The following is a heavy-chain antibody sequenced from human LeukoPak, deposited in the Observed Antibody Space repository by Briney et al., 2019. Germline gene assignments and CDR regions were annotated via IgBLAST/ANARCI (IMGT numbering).Heavy chain of an antibody. V-gene: IGHV3-23*01. Sequence: PGGSLRLSCAASGFSFSSYAMTCVRQAPGKGLEWVSTITAGGGGTYYADSVKGRFTIPRDNSKNTLCLQMNSLTAEDTAIYYCAGTTTVTTKRFQHWGQGTLVTVSS. CDR1: GFSFSSYA. CDR3: AGTTTVTTKRFQH. D-gene: IGHD4-17*01. J-gene: IGHJ1*01. CDR2: ITAGGGGT.